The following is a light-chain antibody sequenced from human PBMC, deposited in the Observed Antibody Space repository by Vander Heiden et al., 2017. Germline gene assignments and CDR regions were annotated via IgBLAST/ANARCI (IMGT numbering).Light chain of an antibody. V-gene: IGLV1-40*01. J-gene: IGLJ1*01. CDR2: GNN. Sequence: QSVLTQPSSASGAPGQSVAISCTGSSPNIGADYGVHWYQQFPGTAPKLLISGNNNRPSGVPDRFSGSKSGTSASLAITGLQAEDEADYYCQSYDSSLSGYVFGTGTKVTVL. CDR1: SPNIGADYG. CDR3: QSYDSSLSGYV.